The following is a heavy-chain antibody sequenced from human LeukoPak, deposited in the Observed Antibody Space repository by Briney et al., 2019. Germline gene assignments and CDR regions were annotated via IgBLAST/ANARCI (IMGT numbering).Heavy chain of an antibody. D-gene: IGHD6-13*01. CDR1: GFTFSTYE. J-gene: IGHJ4*02. V-gene: IGHV3-48*03. CDR3: ARVGSTVAAGTPDY. CDR2: ISSRGTTV. Sequence: GGSLRLSCAASGFTFSTYEINWVRQAPGKGLEWVSYISSRGTTVDYADSVKGRFTISRDNAKNSLSLQVNSLRADDTAVYYCARVGSTVAAGTPDYWGQGTLVTVSS.